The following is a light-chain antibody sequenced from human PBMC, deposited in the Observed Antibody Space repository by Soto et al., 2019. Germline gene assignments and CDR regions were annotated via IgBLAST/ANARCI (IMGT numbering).Light chain of an antibody. CDR1: SSDVGAYNY. J-gene: IGLJ1*01. Sequence: QSVLTQPASVSGSPGQSIAISCTGTSSDVGAYNYVSWYQHHPGKVPKLVIYDVTNRPSGISDRFSGSKSGNTASLTISGLQAEDEADFYCCSYTSTSTYVFGTGTKV. CDR3: CSYTSTSTYV. CDR2: DVT. V-gene: IGLV2-14*03.